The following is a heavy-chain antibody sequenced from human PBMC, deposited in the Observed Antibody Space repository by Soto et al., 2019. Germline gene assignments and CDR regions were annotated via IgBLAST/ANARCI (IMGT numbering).Heavy chain of an antibody. CDR2: INPYGGAA. V-gene: IGHV1-46*01. CDR1: GYTFTSTW. J-gene: IGHJ4*02. D-gene: IGHD3-22*01. CDR3: ARDRSHSSAYWGLDY. Sequence: QVQLVQSGAEVKKPGASVKVSCKASGYTFTSTWMHWVRQAPGQGLEWMGIINPYGGAATYAEKFQGRVTMTRDTSTATDYMEQSSLRSEDTAMYYCARDRSHSSAYWGLDYWGQGSQVTVSS.